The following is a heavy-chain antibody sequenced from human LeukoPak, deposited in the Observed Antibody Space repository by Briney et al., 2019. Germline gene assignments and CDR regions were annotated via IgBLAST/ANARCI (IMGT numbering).Heavy chain of an antibody. J-gene: IGHJ4*02. D-gene: IGHD6-13*01. V-gene: IGHV3-48*03. Sequence: GGSLRLPCAASGFTFSSYEMNWVRQAPGKGLEWVSYISTSGSTIYYADSVKGRFTFSRDNAKNSLYLQMNSLRAEDTAVYYCARSSSWRESRGGRDYWGQGTLVTVSS. CDR3: ARSSSWRESRGGRDY. CDR2: ISTSGSTI. CDR1: GFTFSSYE.